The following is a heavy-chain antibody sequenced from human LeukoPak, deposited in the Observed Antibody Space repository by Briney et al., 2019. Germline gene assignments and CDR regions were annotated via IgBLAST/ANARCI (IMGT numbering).Heavy chain of an antibody. J-gene: IGHJ3*02. CDR1: GFTFSTYS. Sequence: PGGSLRLSCAASGFTFSTYSMNWVRQAPGKGLEWVSYIGSSTSTIYYADSVKGRFTISRDNAKNSLFLQMNSLRAEDTAVYYCASSSSWYEEGTSDAFDIWGQGTMVTVSS. CDR3: ASSSSWYEEGTSDAFDI. D-gene: IGHD6-13*01. CDR2: IGSSTSTI. V-gene: IGHV3-48*04.